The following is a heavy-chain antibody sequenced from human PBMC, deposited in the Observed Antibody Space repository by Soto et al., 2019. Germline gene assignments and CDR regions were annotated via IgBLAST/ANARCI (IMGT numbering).Heavy chain of an antibody. CDR1: GFTFSSYG. CDR3: ARVTPGNNLYYFYGLDV. CDR2: ISYEGSNT. D-gene: IGHD1-1*01. V-gene: IGHV3-30*19. Sequence: LRLSCAASGFTFSSYGMHWVRQAPGKGLQWVALISYEGSNTYYADSVKGRFTVSRDNSKNTLYLQMNSLRPEDTGVYYCARVTPGNNLYYFYGLDVWGQGTSVTVSS. J-gene: IGHJ6*02.